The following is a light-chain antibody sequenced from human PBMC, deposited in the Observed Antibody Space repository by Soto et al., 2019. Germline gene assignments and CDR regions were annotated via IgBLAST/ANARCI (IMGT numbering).Light chain of an antibody. CDR1: QSITSW. CDR2: DAS. CDR3: QKYNSYPLT. J-gene: IGKJ4*01. V-gene: IGKV1-5*01. Sequence: DIQMTQSPSTLSASVGDRVTITCRASQSITSWLAWYQQKPGKGPNLLISDASSLQSGVPSRFSGSGSGTEFTLTISSLQPDDFATYYCQKYNSYPLTFGGGTKVEIK.